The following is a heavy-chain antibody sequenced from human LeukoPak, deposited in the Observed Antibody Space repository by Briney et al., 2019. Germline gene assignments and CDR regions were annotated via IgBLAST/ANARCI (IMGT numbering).Heavy chain of an antibody. CDR3: GGLEYEAGLGW. D-gene: IGHD6-19*01. CDR1: GFMFNDYW. Sequence: PGGSLRLSCAASGFMFNDYWMMWVRQAPGEGLEWVANIKPDGSETYYMGSVRGRFTISRDNAKNLLYLQMNNLRGEDTAVYYCGGLEYEAGLGWWGQGTLVPVST. V-gene: IGHV3-7*01. CDR2: IKPDGSET. J-gene: IGHJ4*02.